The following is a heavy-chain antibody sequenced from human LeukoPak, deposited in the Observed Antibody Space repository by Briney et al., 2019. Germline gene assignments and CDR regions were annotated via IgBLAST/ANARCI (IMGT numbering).Heavy chain of an antibody. CDR3: ARGYSYGDNWFDP. CDR2: IYYSGSP. CDR1: GGSISSYY. D-gene: IGHD5-18*01. V-gene: IGHV4-59*01. J-gene: IGHJ5*02. Sequence: PSETLSLTCTVSGGSISSYYWSWTRQPPGKGLEWIGYIYYSGSPNYDPSLKSRVTISLDTSKNQFSLKLSSVTAADKAVYYCARGYSYGDNWFDPWGQGTLVTVSS.